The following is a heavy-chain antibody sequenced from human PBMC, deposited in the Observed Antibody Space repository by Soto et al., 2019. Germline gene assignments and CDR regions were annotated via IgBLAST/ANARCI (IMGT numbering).Heavy chain of an antibody. Sequence: SETLSLTCAVYGGSFSGYYWSWIRQPPGKGLEWIGEIYYSGSTYYNPSLKSRVTISVDRSKNQFSLKLSSVTAADTAVYYCARVPGPWGQGTLVTVSS. J-gene: IGHJ5*02. CDR1: GGSFSGYY. V-gene: IGHV4-34*01. CDR3: ARVPGP. CDR2: IYYSGST.